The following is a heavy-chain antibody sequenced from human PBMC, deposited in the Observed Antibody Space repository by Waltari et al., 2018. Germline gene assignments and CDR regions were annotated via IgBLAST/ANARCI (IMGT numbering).Heavy chain of an antibody. V-gene: IGHV1-8*01. CDR1: GYSFTSYD. CDR2: MNPNSGNT. CDR3: ARGAAAERAFDI. D-gene: IGHD6-13*01. J-gene: IGHJ3*02. Sequence: QVQLVQSGAEVKKPGASVKVSCKASGYSFTSYDLNWVRQATGQGLEWMGWMNPNSGNTGYAQKFQGRGTITADESTSTAYMELSSLRSEDTAVDYCARGAAAERAFDIWGQGTMVTVSS.